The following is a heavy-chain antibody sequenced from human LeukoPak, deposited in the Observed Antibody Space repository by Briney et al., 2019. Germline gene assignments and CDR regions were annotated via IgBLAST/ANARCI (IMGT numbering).Heavy chain of an antibody. CDR2: ISHDGSNK. Sequence: GSLRLSCAASGFTFSSYAMQWVRQAPGQGLEWVAVISHDGSNKYYADSVKGRFTISRDNSKNTLYLQMNSLRAEDTAVYYCARDRGSGLDYWGQGTLVTVSS. CDR1: GFTFSSYA. V-gene: IGHV3-30-3*01. J-gene: IGHJ4*02. D-gene: IGHD3-16*01. CDR3: ARDRGSGLDY.